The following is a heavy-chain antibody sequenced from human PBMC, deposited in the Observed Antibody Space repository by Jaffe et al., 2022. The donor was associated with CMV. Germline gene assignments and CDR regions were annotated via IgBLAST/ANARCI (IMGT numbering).Heavy chain of an antibody. Sequence: EVQLLESGGGLVQPGGSLRLSCATSGFIFTNYAMSWVRQAPGKGLEWVSSMISTPYYADSVKGRFTISRDNPTSTLYLQMNSLRAEDTAIYYCAKYYGSGSSGGRLFDYWGQGTLVTVSS. CDR1: GFIFTNYA. V-gene: IGHV3-23*01. CDR2: MISTP. J-gene: IGHJ4*02. D-gene: IGHD3-10*01. CDR3: AKYYGSGSSGGRLFDY.